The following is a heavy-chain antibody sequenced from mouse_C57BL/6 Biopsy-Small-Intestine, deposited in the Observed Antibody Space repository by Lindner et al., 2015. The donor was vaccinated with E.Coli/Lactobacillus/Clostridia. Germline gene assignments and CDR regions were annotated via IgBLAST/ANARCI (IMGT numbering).Heavy chain of an antibody. CDR3: ASYAFFDV. V-gene: IGHV1-82*01. J-gene: IGHJ1*03. CDR1: GYEFSSSW. Sequence: VQLQESGPELVKPGASVKISCKASGYEFSSSWMNWVKQRPGKGLEWIGRIYPGDGDTNYNGKFKGKATLTADKSSSTAYMQLSSLTSEDSAVYFCASYAFFDVWGTGTTVTVSS. CDR2: IYPGDGDT.